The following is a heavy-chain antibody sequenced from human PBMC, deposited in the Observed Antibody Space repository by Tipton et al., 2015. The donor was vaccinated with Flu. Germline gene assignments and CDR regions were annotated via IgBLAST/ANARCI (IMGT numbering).Heavy chain of an antibody. D-gene: IGHD3-10*02. CDR3: ARLSFYDVDLKNFYSEN. Sequence: TLSLTCTVSGGSVNGYFWSWIRQPPGKGLEWIGGLSYSGSTYYNPSLRSRVVISVDTSKNHFSLKLTSVTVADTAIYYCARLSFYDVDLKNFYSENWGQGTLVTVS. V-gene: IGHV4-59*05. CDR2: LSYSGST. CDR1: GGSVNGYF. J-gene: IGHJ4*02.